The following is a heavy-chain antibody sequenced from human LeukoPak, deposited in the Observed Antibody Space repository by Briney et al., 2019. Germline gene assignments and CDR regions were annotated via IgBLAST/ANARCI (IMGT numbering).Heavy chain of an antibody. CDR2: IYYSGSA. CDR1: GGSISSSNYF. CDR3: ARAKDSSGWYAFDI. J-gene: IGHJ3*02. V-gene: IGHV4-39*07. Sequence: SETLSLTCTVSGGSISSSNYFWGWIRQPPGKGLEWIGSIYYSGSAYYNPSLKSRVTMSVDTSKNQLSLKLSSVTAADTTVYYCARAKDSSGWYAFDIWGQGTMVTVSS. D-gene: IGHD6-19*01.